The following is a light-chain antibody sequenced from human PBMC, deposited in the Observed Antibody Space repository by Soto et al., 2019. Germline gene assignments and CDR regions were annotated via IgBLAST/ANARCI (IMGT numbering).Light chain of an antibody. CDR2: EAS. V-gene: IGKV1-5*03. CDR1: QSINW. CDR3: QHDDTDSPMWT. Sequence: DIQLAQSPSTLSASVGDRITITCRATQSINWLAWYQQKPGKAPKLLIFEASRLESGVPSRFSGSGSGTEFTLTISSLQPDDFGTYYCQHDDTDSPMWTFGQGTKVDVK. J-gene: IGKJ1*01.